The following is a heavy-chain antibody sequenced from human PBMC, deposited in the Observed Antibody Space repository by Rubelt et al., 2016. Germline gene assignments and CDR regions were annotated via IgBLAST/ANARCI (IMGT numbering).Heavy chain of an antibody. CDR3: AKEGSENSGWYIDN. CDR1: GFTFRTFG. V-gene: IGHV3-30*02. CDR2: IRSDGSEK. Sequence: QVQLVESGGGVVQPGGSLRLSCIGSGFTFRTFGIYWVRQAPGKGLEWVASIRSDGSEKFYGDSVKGRFTISRDNSKSTVYLQMNSLGLEDTAMYFCAKEGSENSGWYIDNWGQGTLVTVAS. D-gene: IGHD6-19*01. J-gene: IGHJ4*02.